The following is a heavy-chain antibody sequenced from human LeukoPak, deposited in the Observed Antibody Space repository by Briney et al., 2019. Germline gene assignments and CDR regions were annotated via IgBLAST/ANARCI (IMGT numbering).Heavy chain of an antibody. V-gene: IGHV1-18*01. CDR2: INAYNGNT. D-gene: IGHD3-16*01. Sequence: APVKVSCKASDYTFTSYGISWGRQAPGQGLEWMGWINAYNGNTNYAQKLQGRVTMTTYTSTSTAYMEVNGLTSDDTAVYYCARESVGGSGCFDPWGQGTLLTVSS. J-gene: IGHJ5*02. CDR3: ARESVGGSGCFDP. CDR1: DYTFTSYG.